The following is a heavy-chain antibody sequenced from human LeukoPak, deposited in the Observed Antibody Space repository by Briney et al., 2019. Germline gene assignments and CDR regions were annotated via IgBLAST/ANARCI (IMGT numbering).Heavy chain of an antibody. CDR2: IYHSEST. V-gene: IGHV4-4*02. D-gene: IGHD4-17*01. CDR3: ARQPYYGDYGNWFDP. J-gene: IGHJ5*02. CDR1: GGSISSFNW. Sequence: SETLSLTCAISGGSISSFNWWSWVRQTPGKGLEWIAEIYHSESTNYNPSLQSRVTILLDRAKNQFSLKLSSVTAADTAVYYCARQPYYGDYGNWFDPWGQGTLVTVSS.